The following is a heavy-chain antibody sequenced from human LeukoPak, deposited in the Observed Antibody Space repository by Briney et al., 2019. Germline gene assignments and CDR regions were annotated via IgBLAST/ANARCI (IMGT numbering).Heavy chain of an antibody. V-gene: IGHV1-18*01. CDR2: ISAYNGNT. CDR3: ARGDSSGWRDYYYYYMDV. Sequence: ASVKVSCKASGYTFTSYGISWVRQAPGQGLEWMGWISAYNGNTNYAQKFQGRVTMTRDTSISTAYMELSRLRSDDTAVYYCARGDSSGWRDYYYYYMDVWGKGTTVTVSS. D-gene: IGHD6-19*01. CDR1: GYTFTSYG. J-gene: IGHJ6*03.